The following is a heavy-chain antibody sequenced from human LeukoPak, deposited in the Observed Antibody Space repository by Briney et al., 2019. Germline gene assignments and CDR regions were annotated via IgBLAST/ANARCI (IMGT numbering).Heavy chain of an antibody. CDR1: GYSFTSYW. D-gene: IGHD3-22*01. J-gene: IGHJ3*02. V-gene: IGHV5-51*01. CDR2: IYPGDSDT. CDR3: ARHLHDSSGYYLLADAFDI. Sequence: GESLKISCKGSGYSFTSYWIGWVRQMPGKGLEWMGIIYPGDSDTRYGPSFQGQVTISADKSISTAYLQWSSLKASDTAMYYCARHLHDSSGYYLLADAFDIWGQGTMVTVSS.